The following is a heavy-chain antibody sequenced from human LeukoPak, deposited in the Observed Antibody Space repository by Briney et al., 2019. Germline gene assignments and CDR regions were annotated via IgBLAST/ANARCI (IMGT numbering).Heavy chain of an antibody. J-gene: IGHJ4*02. D-gene: IGHD3-10*01. Sequence: GGSLRLSCAASGFTFSSYSMNWVRQAPGKGLEWVSSISSSSSYIYYADSVKGRFTISRDNAKNSLYLQMNSLRAEDTAVYYCARGVWFGELPNDYWGQGTLVTVSS. CDR2: ISSSSSYI. CDR1: GFTFSSYS. CDR3: ARGVWFGELPNDY. V-gene: IGHV3-21*01.